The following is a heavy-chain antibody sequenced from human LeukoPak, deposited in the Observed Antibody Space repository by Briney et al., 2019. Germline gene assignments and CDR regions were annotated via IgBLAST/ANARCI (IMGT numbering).Heavy chain of an antibody. CDR3: ARANWDDAFNL. CDR2: VSYDGTNK. J-gene: IGHJ3*01. Sequence: GGSLRLSCAASGFTFDTYSMHWVRQAPGKGLEWVAVVSYDGTNKYYADSVKGRFTISRDNSKNTLFLQMYSLRAEDTAVHYCARANWDDAFNLWGQGTMVTVSS. CDR1: GFTFDTYS. V-gene: IGHV3-30*04. D-gene: IGHD7-27*01.